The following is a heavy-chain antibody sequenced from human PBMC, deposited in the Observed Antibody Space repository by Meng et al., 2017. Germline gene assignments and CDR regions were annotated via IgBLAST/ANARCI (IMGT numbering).Heavy chain of an antibody. Sequence: QVQLVESGGGGVQPGRSLRLSCAASGFTFSSYAMHWVRQAPGKGLEWVAVISYDGSNKYYADSVKGRFTISRDNSKNTLYLQMNSLRAEDTAVYYCARVQQWLAYDYWGQGTLVTVSS. J-gene: IGHJ4*02. V-gene: IGHV3-30*01. D-gene: IGHD6-19*01. CDR3: ARVQQWLAYDY. CDR1: GFTFSSYA. CDR2: ISYDGSNK.